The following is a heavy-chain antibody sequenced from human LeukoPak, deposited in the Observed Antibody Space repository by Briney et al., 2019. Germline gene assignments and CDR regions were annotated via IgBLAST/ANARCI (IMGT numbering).Heavy chain of an antibody. J-gene: IGHJ5*02. CDR1: GGTFSSYA. V-gene: IGHV1-69*04. Sequence: SVKVSCKASGGTFSSYAISWVRQAPGQGLEWMGRIIPILGIANYAQKFRGRVTITADKSTSTAYMELSSLRSEGTAVYYCARHYKNGYLTPAAPWGQGTLVTVSS. D-gene: IGHD6-25*01. CDR2: IIPILGIA. CDR3: ARHYKNGYLTPAAP.